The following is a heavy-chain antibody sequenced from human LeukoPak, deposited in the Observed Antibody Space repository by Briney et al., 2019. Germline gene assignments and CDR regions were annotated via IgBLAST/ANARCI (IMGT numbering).Heavy chain of an antibody. V-gene: IGHV3-48*03. CDR3: ASRSLTTRGTYDAFDI. Sequence: GGSLRLSCAASGFTFSSYEMNWVRQAPGKRLEWMSYISSSGKSKYYTDSVKGRITISRDNAKNSLYLQMTSLRGEDTAVYYCASRSLTTRGTYDAFDIWGQGTMVTVSS. CDR2: ISSSGKSK. D-gene: IGHD4-17*01. J-gene: IGHJ3*02. CDR1: GFTFSSYE.